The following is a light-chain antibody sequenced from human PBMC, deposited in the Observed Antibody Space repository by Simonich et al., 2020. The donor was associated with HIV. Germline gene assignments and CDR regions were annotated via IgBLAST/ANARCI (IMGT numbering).Light chain of an antibody. CDR3: QQYYTTPQT. CDR1: QGISNS. J-gene: IGKJ2*01. V-gene: IGKV1-NL1*01. CDR2: AAS. Sequence: DIQMTQSPSSLSASVGDRVTITCRASQGISNSLAWYQQKPGKAPKLLLYAASRLESGVPSRFSGSGSGTDYTLTISSLQAEDVAVYYCQQYYTTPQTFGQGTNLEIK.